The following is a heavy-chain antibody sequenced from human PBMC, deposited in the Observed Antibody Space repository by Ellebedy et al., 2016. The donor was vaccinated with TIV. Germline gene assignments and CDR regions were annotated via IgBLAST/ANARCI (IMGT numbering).Heavy chain of an antibody. D-gene: IGHD5-18*01. V-gene: IGHV4-39*01. CDR3: ARQGYRGYSYGATYTPFDY. J-gene: IGHJ4*02. Sequence: MPSETLSLPCTVPGGSISSSSYYWGWIRQPPGKGLEWIGSIYYSGSTYYNPSLKSRVTISVDTSKNQFSLKLSSVTAADTAVYYCARQGYRGYSYGATYTPFDYWGQGTLVTVSS. CDR2: IYYSGST. CDR1: GGSISSSSYY.